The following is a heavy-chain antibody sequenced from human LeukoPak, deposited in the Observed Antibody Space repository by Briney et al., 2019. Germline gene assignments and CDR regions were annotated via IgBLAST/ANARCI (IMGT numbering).Heavy chain of an antibody. V-gene: IGHV4-59*01. D-gene: IGHD3-10*01. CDR1: GGSISSYY. Sequence: SETLSLTCTVSGGSISSYYWSWIRQPPGKGLEWIGYIYYSGSTNYNPSLKSRVTISVDTSKNQFSLKLSSVTAADTAVYYCARSLRSSRITMVREHYYFDYWGQGTLVTVSS. CDR2: IYYSGST. J-gene: IGHJ4*02. CDR3: ARSLRSSRITMVREHYYFDY.